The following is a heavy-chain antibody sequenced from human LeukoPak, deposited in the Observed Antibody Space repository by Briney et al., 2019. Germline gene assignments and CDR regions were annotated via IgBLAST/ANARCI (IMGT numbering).Heavy chain of an antibody. Sequence: GGSLRLSCAASGFTFDNFAMSWVRQAPGKGLEWVSGISDSGRSAYYTDSVKGRFTISRDNSKNTVNLQMNNLRVEDTAVCFCARHDSFIPFWGQGRLVTVSS. CDR1: GFTFDNFA. D-gene: IGHD5-18*01. CDR2: ISDSGRSA. CDR3: ARHDSFIPF. V-gene: IGHV3-23*01. J-gene: IGHJ4*02.